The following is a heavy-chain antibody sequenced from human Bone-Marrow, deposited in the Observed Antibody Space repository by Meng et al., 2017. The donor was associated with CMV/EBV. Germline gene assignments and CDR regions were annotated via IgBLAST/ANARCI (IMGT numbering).Heavy chain of an antibody. CDR3: ARAADDYDFWSGYYMMGERRFDY. CDR1: GGPISSSNW. J-gene: IGHJ4*02. Sequence: SDTLSPTCAALGGPISSSNWWSWVRQPPGKGLEWIGEIYHSGSTNYNPSLKSRVTISVDKSKNQFSLKLTSVTAADTAVYYCARAADDYDFWSGYYMMGERRFDYWGQGTLVTVSS. CDR2: IYHSGST. V-gene: IGHV4-4*02. D-gene: IGHD3-3*01.